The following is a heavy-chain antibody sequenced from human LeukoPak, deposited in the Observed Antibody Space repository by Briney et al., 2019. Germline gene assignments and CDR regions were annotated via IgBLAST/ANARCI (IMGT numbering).Heavy chain of an antibody. V-gene: IGHV4-38-2*01. J-gene: IGHJ6*03. CDR3: ARGPYYYSSGTYPNYYMDV. Sequence: PSETLSLTCAVSGSSISSDYYWGWIRQPPGKGLEWIGSINHSGRTYYNPSLTSRVTISVDTSKNQFSLKLSSVTAADTAVYYCARGPYYYSSGTYPNYYMDVWGKGTTVTISS. CDR2: INHSGRT. CDR1: GSSISSDYY. D-gene: IGHD3-10*01.